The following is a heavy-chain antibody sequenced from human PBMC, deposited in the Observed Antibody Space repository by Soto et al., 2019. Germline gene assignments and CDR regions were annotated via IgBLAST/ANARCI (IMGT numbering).Heavy chain of an antibody. Sequence: SETLSLTCTVSGDSISSYCWSWVRQPPGKGLEWIGYICYGGGTNYIPSLRSRVTISPDTSKNQIFLKLTSVTAADTAVYYCATDQATMVRGVGNFNSWGLGTLVTVSS. J-gene: IGHJ4*02. CDR3: ATDQATMVRGVGNFNS. D-gene: IGHD3-10*01. CDR1: GDSISSYC. CDR2: ICYGGGT. V-gene: IGHV4-59*01.